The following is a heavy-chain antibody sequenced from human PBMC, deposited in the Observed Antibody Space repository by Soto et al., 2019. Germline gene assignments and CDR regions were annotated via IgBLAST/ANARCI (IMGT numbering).Heavy chain of an antibody. Sequence: QITLKESGPTLVKPTQTLTLTCTFSGFSLNTRAVGVGWIRQPPGKALEWLALINWNDDERYNPSLKDRLTITKDTSRNHVVLTMTNVDPVDTATYYCAHRHDLGGFDIWGQGTTVTVSS. J-gene: IGHJ3*02. V-gene: IGHV2-5*01. CDR3: AHRHDLGGFDI. CDR1: GFSLNTRAVG. D-gene: IGHD2-15*01. CDR2: INWNDDE.